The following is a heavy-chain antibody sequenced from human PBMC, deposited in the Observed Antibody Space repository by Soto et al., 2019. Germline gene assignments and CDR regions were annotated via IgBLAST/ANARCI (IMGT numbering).Heavy chain of an antibody. V-gene: IGHV4-39*01. CDR1: GGSISSSSYY. J-gene: IGHJ4*02. CDR3: ARNWNLSYFDY. D-gene: IGHD1-1*01. Sequence: SETLSLTCTVSGGSISSSSYYWGWIRQPPGKGLEWIGSIYYSGSTYYNPSLKSRVTISVDTSKNQFSLKLSSVTAADTAVYYCARNWNLSYFDYWGQGTLVTVSS. CDR2: IYYSGST.